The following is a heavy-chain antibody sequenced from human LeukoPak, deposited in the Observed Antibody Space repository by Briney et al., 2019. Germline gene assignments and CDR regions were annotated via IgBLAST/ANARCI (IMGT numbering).Heavy chain of an antibody. J-gene: IGHJ4*02. CDR2: ISSSSTYI. V-gene: IGHV3-21*01. CDR1: GFTFRSYA. Sequence: GGSLRLSCAASGFTFRSYAMNWVRQAPGKGLGWVSCISSSSTYIYYADSVRGRFAISRDNAKNSLYLQMNSLRADDTAVYYCVRENHGSFDYWGQGSLVTVSS. CDR3: VRENHGSFDY. D-gene: IGHD1-14*01.